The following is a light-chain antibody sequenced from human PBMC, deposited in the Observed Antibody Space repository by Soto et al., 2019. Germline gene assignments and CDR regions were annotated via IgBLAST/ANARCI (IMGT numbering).Light chain of an antibody. V-gene: IGLV1-44*01. CDR3: ASWDVGLEGPL. CDR2: NNN. Sequence: QSVLTQPPSTSGTPGQRVTISCSGTMSNIGRNAVNWYQQLPGMAPKVLIYNNNQWPSGVPDRFSGSKSGTSASLAISGLQSEDEATYYCASWDVGLEGPLFGGGTKLTVL. J-gene: IGLJ2*01. CDR1: MSNIGRNA.